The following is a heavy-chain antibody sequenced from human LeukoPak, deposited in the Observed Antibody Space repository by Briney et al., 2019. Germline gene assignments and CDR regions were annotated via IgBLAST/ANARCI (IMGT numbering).Heavy chain of an antibody. Sequence: SVKVSCKASEGTFSSYAISWVRQAPGQGLEWMGGIIPIFGTANYAQKFQGRVTITADESTSTAYMELSSLRSEDTAVYFCAREIAVAGSLDYWGQGTLVTVSS. D-gene: IGHD6-19*01. J-gene: IGHJ4*02. CDR2: IIPIFGTA. V-gene: IGHV1-69*13. CDR1: EGTFSSYA. CDR3: AREIAVAGSLDY.